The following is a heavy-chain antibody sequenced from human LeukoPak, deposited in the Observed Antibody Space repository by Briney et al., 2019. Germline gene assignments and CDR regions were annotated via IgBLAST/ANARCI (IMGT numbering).Heavy chain of an antibody. CDR3: ARSGWSLANWFDP. V-gene: IGHV3-74*01. J-gene: IGHJ5*02. D-gene: IGHD6-19*01. CDR2: INSDGSST. CDR1: GFTFSSYW. Sequence: PGGSLRLSCAASGFTFSSYWMHWVRQAPGKGLVWVSRINSDGSSTSYEDSVKGRFTISRDNAKNTLYLQMNSLRAEDTAVYYCARSGWSLANWFDPWGQGTLVTVSS.